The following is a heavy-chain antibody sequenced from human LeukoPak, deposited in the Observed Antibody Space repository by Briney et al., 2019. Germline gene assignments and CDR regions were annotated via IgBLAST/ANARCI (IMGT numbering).Heavy chain of an antibody. CDR1: GFTFSDYY. J-gene: IGHJ5*02. Sequence: GGFLRLSCAASGFTFSDYYMSWIRQAPGKGLEWVSYISSSGSTIYYAGSVKGRFTISRDNAKNSLYLQMNSLRAEDTAVYYCARDFAGTTSFDPWGQGTLVTVSS. V-gene: IGHV3-11*04. CDR2: ISSSGSTI. CDR3: ARDFAGTTSFDP. D-gene: IGHD1-7*01.